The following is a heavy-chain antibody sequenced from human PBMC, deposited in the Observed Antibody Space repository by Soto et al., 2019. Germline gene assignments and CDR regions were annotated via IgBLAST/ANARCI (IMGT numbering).Heavy chain of an antibody. CDR2: ISYDGSNK. V-gene: IGHV3-30-3*01. Sequence: QVQLVESRGGVVQPGRSLRLSCAASGFTFSSYAMHWVRQAPGKGLEWVAVISYDGSNKYYADSVKGRFTISRDNSKNTLYLQMNSLRAEDTAVYYCARAIPYYYYYGMDVWGQGTTVTVSS. D-gene: IGHD2-2*02. CDR1: GFTFSSYA. CDR3: ARAIPYYYYYGMDV. J-gene: IGHJ6*02.